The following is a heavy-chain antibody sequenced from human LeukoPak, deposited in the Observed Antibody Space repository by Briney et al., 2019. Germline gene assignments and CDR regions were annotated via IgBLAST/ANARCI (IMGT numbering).Heavy chain of an antibody. CDR1: GGSISSYY. CDR2: IYTSGST. Sequence: SETLSLTCTVSGGSISSYYWSWIRQPAGKGLEWIGRIYTSGSTNYNPSLKSRVTMSVDTSKNQFSLKLSSVSAADTAVYYCARGGMEYYYGSGSYYQANNWFDPWAREPWSPSPQ. J-gene: IGHJ5*02. V-gene: IGHV4-4*07. D-gene: IGHD3-10*01. CDR3: ARGGMEYYYGSGSYYQANNWFDP.